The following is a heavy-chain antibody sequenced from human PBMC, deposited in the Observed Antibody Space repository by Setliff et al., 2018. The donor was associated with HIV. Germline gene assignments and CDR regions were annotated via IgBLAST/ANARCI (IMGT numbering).Heavy chain of an antibody. Sequence: ASVKVSCKASGDNFNNVAFNWVRQAPGQGLEWMGGVLPIFGATDYAQKFQGRLTLTAVQSENSVYMELSSLRSDDTAVYYCTNRGGSGTNVGNWFDPWGQGTLVTVSS. CDR1: GDNFNNVA. CDR2: VLPIFGAT. D-gene: IGHD3-10*01. J-gene: IGHJ5*02. CDR3: TNRGGSGTNVGNWFDP. V-gene: IGHV1-69*13.